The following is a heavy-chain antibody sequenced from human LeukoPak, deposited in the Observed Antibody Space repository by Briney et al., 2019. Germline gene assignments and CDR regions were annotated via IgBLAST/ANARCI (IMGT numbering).Heavy chain of an antibody. J-gene: IGHJ4*02. Sequence: GGSLRLSCAASGFTFSHYWMTWVRQAPGKGLEWVANIKRDGSETYYVDSVKGRFTISRDNAKNSLYLQMNSLRVEDTAVYYCAKDLPGIIRGFDYWGQGTLVTVSS. CDR2: IKRDGSET. CDR3: AKDLPGIIRGFDY. D-gene: IGHD3-10*01. CDR1: GFTFSHYW. V-gene: IGHV3-7*01.